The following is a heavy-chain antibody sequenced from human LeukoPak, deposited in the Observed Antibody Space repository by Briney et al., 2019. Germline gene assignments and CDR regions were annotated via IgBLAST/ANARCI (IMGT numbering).Heavy chain of an antibody. D-gene: IGHD5-18*01. J-gene: IGHJ4*02. V-gene: IGHV3-48*03. Sequence: GGSLRLSCAASGFTFSNYEMNWVRQAPGKGLEWVSYIRRGGNTKYYSDSVKGRFTGSRDNAKNSLYLQMNSLRAEDTAVYYCASNTGYSYGYFDYWGQGTLVTVSS. CDR1: GFTFSNYE. CDR2: IRRGGNTK. CDR3: ASNTGYSYGYFDY.